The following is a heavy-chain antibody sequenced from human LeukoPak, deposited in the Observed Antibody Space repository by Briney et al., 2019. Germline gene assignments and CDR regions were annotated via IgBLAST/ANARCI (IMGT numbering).Heavy chain of an antibody. Sequence: PGGSLRLSCAASGFTFSSYAMSWVRQAPGKGLEWVAVISYDGSNKYYADSVKGRFTISRDNSKNTLYLQMNSLRAEDTAVYYCARSAEVTTPYYYYMDVWGKGTTVTVSS. CDR3: ARSAEVTTPYYYYMDV. D-gene: IGHD4-17*01. J-gene: IGHJ6*03. CDR2: ISYDGSNK. CDR1: GFTFSSYA. V-gene: IGHV3-30-3*01.